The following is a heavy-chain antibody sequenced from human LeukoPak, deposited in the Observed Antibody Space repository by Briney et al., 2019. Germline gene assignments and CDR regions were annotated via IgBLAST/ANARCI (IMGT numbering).Heavy chain of an antibody. J-gene: IGHJ6*02. CDR2: ISWNSGSI. CDR3: AKDIGGYSYGYYYYGMDV. CDR1: GFTFDDYA. D-gene: IGHD5-18*01. Sequence: GRSLRLSCAASGFTFDDYATHWVRQAPGKGLEWVSGISWNSGSIGYADSVKGRFTISRDNAKNSLYLQMNSLRAEDTALYYCAKDIGGYSYGYYYYGMDVWGQGTTVTVSS. V-gene: IGHV3-9*01.